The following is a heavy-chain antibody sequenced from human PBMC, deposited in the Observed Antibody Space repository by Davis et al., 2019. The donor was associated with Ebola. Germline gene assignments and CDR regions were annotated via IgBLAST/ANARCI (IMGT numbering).Heavy chain of an antibody. D-gene: IGHD3-3*01. CDR2: INPSGGIT. J-gene: IGHJ4*02. V-gene: IGHV1-46*01. Sequence: ASVQVSCKASGYTFTGYYMHWVRQAPGQGLEWMGIINPSGGITSYAQKFQGRVTMTRDTSTSTVYMELSSLRSDDTAVYSCARDRGVLSYGVFGVVIQYYFDYWGQGTLVTVSS. CDR1: GYTFTGYY. CDR3: ARDRGVLSYGVFGVVIQYYFDY.